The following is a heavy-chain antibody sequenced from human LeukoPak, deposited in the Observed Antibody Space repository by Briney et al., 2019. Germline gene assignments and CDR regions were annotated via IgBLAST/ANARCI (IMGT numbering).Heavy chain of an antibody. CDR2: IKSKTDGGTT. CDR3: TPGSYSN. J-gene: IGHJ4*02. D-gene: IGHD2/OR15-2a*01. V-gene: IGHV3-15*01. CDR1: GFTFSNAW. Sequence: GGSLRLSCAASGFTFSNAWMSWVRQAPGKGLEWVGHIKSKTDGGTTDYAAPVKGRFTISRDDSKNTVYLQMNSLKSEDTAVYYCTPGSYSNWGQGTLVTVSS.